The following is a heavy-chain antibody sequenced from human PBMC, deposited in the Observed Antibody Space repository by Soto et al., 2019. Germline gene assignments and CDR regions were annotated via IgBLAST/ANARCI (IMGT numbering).Heavy chain of an antibody. V-gene: IGHV3-48*03. Sequence: EVQLVESGGGLVQPGGSLRLSCAASGFNFSNYEMNWVRQAPGKGLEWVAIISSSGSIIYYADTVKGRFTISRDNAKNSLYLQMNNLTAEDTALYYCASHTPLTPPYYYYVMDVWGQGTAVTVSS. J-gene: IGHJ6*02. CDR2: ISSSGSII. CDR1: GFNFSNYE. CDR3: ASHTPLTPPYYYYVMDV.